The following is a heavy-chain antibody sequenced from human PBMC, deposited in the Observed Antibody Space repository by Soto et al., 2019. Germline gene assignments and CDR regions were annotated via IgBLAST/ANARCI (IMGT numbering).Heavy chain of an antibody. Sequence: HLGGSLRLSCAASGFTFSSYAMHWVRQAPGKGLEWVAVISYDGSNKYYADSVKGRFTISRDNSKNTLYLQMNSLRAEDTAVYYCARDNSYGDYVRVYYYGMDVWGQGTTVTVSS. CDR1: GFTFSSYA. J-gene: IGHJ6*02. CDR2: ISYDGSNK. V-gene: IGHV3-30-3*01. CDR3: ARDNSYGDYVRVYYYGMDV. D-gene: IGHD4-17*01.